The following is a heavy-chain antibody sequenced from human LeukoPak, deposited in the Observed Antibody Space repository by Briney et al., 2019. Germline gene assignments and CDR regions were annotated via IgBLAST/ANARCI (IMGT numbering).Heavy chain of an antibody. Sequence: SETLSLTCTVSGGSISVYYWSWIRQPPGQGLEWIGYIYYSGSSDYNPSLKSRVTISVDTSKNQFSLKLSSVTAADTAVYCCASSPGGTGAFDVWGQGTMVTVSS. V-gene: IGHV4-59*01. D-gene: IGHD1-1*01. J-gene: IGHJ3*01. CDR3: ASSPGGTGAFDV. CDR1: GGSISVYY. CDR2: IYYSGSS.